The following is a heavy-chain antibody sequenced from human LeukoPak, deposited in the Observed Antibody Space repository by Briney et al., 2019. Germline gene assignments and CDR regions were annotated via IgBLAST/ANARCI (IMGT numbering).Heavy chain of an antibody. CDR2: IYYSGST. Sequence: SETLSLTCTVPGGSISSSSYYWGWIRQPPGKGLEWIGSIYYSGSTYYNPSLKSRVTISVDTSKNQFSLKLSSVTAADTAVYYCARVDRSGYYLFDYWGQGTLVTVSS. V-gene: IGHV4-39*07. J-gene: IGHJ4*02. CDR3: ARVDRSGYYLFDY. D-gene: IGHD3-22*01. CDR1: GGSISSSSYY.